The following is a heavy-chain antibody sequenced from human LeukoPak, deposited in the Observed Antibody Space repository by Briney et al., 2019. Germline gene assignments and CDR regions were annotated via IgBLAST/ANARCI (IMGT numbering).Heavy chain of an antibody. CDR1: GFTFSSSP. D-gene: IGHD2-15*01. CDR2: ISGSGGAT. Sequence: GGSQRLSCAASGFTFSSSPMNWVRQAPGKGLEWVSVISGSGGATFYGDSVQGRFTISRDNSRDTLYLQMNSLRAEDTAVYYCAKVSRGYCRGGTCYYYYGMDVWGQGTTVTVSS. CDR3: AKVSRGYCRGGTCYYYYGMDV. V-gene: IGHV3-23*01. J-gene: IGHJ6*02.